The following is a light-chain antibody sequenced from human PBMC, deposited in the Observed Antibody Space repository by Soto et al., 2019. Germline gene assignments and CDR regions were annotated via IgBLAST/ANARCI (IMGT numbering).Light chain of an antibody. CDR3: QQYNNWLPS. V-gene: IGKV3-15*01. Sequence: EIVMTQSPATLSVSPGEKTTLSCKASQSVSSKLAWYQKKTGQASRLLIYGASTRSTGIPARFSGSGSGTEFTLTISSLQSEDFAVYYCQQYNNWLPSFGPGTKVDIK. CDR2: GAS. J-gene: IGKJ3*01. CDR1: QSVSSK.